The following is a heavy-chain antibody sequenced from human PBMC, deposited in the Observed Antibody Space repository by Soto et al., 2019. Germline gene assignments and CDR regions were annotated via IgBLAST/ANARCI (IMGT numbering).Heavy chain of an antibody. V-gene: IGHV4-59*01. CDR2: IYYSGST. Sequence: SETLSLTCTVSGGSISSYYWSWIRQPPGKGLEWIGYIYYSGSTNYNPSLKSRVTISVDTSKNQFSLKLSSVTAADTAVYYCARDLVVVTEYYFDYWGQGTLVTVSS. J-gene: IGHJ4*02. D-gene: IGHD2-21*02. CDR3: ARDLVVVTEYYFDY. CDR1: GGSISSYY.